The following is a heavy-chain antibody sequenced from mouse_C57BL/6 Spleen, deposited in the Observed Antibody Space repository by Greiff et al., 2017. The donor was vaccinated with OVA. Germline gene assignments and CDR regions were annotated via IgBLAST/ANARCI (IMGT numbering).Heavy chain of an antibody. CDR1: GYTFTSYW. D-gene: IGHD1-1*01. CDR3: ARLDYYGSSSPFDD. Sequence: QVQLQQPGAELVRPGSSVKLSCKASGYTFTSYWMHWVKQRPIQGLEWIGNIDPSDSETHYNQKFKDKATLTVDKSSSTAYMQLSSLTSEDSAVYYCARLDYYGSSSPFDDWGQGTTLTVSS. V-gene: IGHV1-52*01. J-gene: IGHJ2*01. CDR2: IDPSDSET.